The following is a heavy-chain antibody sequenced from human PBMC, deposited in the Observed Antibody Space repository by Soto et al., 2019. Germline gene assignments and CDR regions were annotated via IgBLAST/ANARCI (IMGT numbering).Heavy chain of an antibody. Sequence: QVQLEESGGGVVQPGRSLRLSCAASRFTFSRYSMHWVRQAPGKGLEWLAVISDDGKNQYYADSVKGRFTISRDNSKNTLYLQMNSLRDEDTAVYYCVAEGCGWFQLCYWGQGTLVTVSS. CDR1: RFTFSRYS. J-gene: IGHJ4*02. D-gene: IGHD6-19*01. V-gene: IGHV3-30*03. CDR3: VAEGCGWFQLCY. CDR2: ISDDGKNQ.